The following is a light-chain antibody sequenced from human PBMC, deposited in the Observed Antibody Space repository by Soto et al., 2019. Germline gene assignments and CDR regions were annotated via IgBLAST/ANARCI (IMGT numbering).Light chain of an antibody. V-gene: IGLV1-40*01. Sequence: QSVLTQPPSVSGATGQRVTISCTGGSSNIGAGYDVHWYQQLPGTAPKLLIYGNSNRPSGVPDRFSGSKSGTSASLAITGLQAEDEADYYCQSYDSSLSGSRVFGTGTKLTVL. J-gene: IGLJ1*01. CDR1: SSNIGAGYD. CDR2: GNS. CDR3: QSYDSSLSGSRV.